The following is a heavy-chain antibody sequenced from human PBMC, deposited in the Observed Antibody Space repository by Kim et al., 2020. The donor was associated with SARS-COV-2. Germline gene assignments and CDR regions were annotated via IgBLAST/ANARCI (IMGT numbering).Heavy chain of an antibody. V-gene: IGHV3-21*01. CDR1: GFTFSSYS. CDR3: ASSYCSSTSCYRIHDAFDI. CDR2: ISSSSYI. J-gene: IGHJ3*02. D-gene: IGHD2-2*01. Sequence: GGSLRLSCAASGFTFSSYSMNWVRQAPGKGLEWVSSISSSSYIYYADSVKGRFTISRDNAKNSLYLQMNSLRAEDTAVYYCASSYCSSTSCYRIHDAFDIWGQGTMVTVSS.